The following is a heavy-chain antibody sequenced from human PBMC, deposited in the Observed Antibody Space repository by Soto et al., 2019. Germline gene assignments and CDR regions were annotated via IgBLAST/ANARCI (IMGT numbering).Heavy chain of an antibody. J-gene: IGHJ4*02. CDR2: ISQDGAIA. V-gene: IGHV3-74*01. Sequence: VQLVESGGGLVQPGGSLRLSCAASGFDFGSYWMHWVRQAPGKGLVWVSRISQDGAIATQADSVKGRFTISRDNAKNTLFLQMNSLRADDTAVYYCLRDQRHWNEFADQWGQGTLVTVSS. D-gene: IGHD1-1*01. CDR1: GFDFGSYW. CDR3: LRDQRHWNEFADQ.